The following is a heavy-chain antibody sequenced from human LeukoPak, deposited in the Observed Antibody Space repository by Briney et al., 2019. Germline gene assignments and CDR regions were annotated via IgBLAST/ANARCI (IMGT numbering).Heavy chain of an antibody. CDR2: MNHSGST. J-gene: IGHJ1*01. D-gene: IGHD3-9*01. CDR1: GVSFSGHD. V-gene: IGHV4-34*01. Sequence: KPSETLSLTCVVYGVSFSGHDWSWVRQPPGKGLEWVGEMNHSGSTNYNPSLKSRVTISVDTSKNQFSLKLSSVTAADTAVYYCARGHTYYDFLTGYYSFAYFQHWGQGTLVTVSS. CDR3: ARGHTYYDFLTGYYSFAYFQH.